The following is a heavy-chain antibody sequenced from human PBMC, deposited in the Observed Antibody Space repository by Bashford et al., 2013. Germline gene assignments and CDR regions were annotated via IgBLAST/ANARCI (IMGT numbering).Heavy chain of an antibody. D-gene: IGHD2-21*01. V-gene: IGHV5-51*01. Sequence: WVRQMPGKGLEWMGMMYSGDSDARYSPSFQGHVTFTADKSINTAYLQFNSLKASDTAMYFCARRAYHHYGMDVWGQGTSVTVSS. J-gene: IGHJ6*02. CDR3: ARRAYHHYGMDV. CDR2: MYSGDSDA.